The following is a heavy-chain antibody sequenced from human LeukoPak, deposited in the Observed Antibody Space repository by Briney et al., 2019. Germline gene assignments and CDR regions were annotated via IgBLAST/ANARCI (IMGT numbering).Heavy chain of an antibody. CDR2: IYPGDSDT. CDR1: GYSFTSYW. D-gene: IGHD6-19*01. V-gene: IGHV5-51*01. J-gene: IGHJ4*02. Sequence: GESLKISCKGSGYSFTSYWIGWARQMPGKGLEWMGIIYPGDSDTRYSPSFQGQVTISADKSISTAYLQWSSLKASDTAMYYCARHSAGGRVAGSQDYWGQGTLVTVSS. CDR3: ARHSAGGRVAGSQDY.